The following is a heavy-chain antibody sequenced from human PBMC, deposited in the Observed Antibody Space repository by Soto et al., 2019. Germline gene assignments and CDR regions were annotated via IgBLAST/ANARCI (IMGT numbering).Heavy chain of an antibody. J-gene: IGHJ4*02. CDR3: ASHMVRGVPFGY. Sequence: PSETLSLTCGVSGDSISNSRFYWAWIRQPPGEGLEWIGSIYHTGNAYYNPSLKSRVTISVDTSKNQFSLKLSSVTAADTAVYYCASHMVRGVPFGYWGQGTLVTVSS. CDR2: IYHTGNA. V-gene: IGHV4-39*07. CDR1: GDSISNSRFY. D-gene: IGHD3-10*01.